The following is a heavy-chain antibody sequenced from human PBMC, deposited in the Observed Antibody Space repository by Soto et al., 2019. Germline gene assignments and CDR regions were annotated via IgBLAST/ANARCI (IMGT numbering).Heavy chain of an antibody. CDR2: ISYDGSNK. CDR3: ARAMYYYDSSGFYYYYGMDV. V-gene: IGHV3-30-3*01. D-gene: IGHD3-22*01. Sequence: SLRLSCAASGFTFSSYAMHWVRQAPGKGLERVAVISYDGSNKYYADSVKGRFTISRDNSKNTLYLQMNSLRAEDTAVYYCARAMYYYDSSGFYYYYGMDVWGQGTTVTVSS. J-gene: IGHJ6*02. CDR1: GFTFSSYA.